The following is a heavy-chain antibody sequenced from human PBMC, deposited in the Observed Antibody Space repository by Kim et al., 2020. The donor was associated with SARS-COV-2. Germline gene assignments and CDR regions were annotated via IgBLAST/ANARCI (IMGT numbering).Heavy chain of an antibody. CDR3: TTTNYP. Sequence: DGGTTDYAAPVKGRFTISRDDSKNTLYLQMNSLKTEDTAVYYCTTTNYPWGQGTMVTVSS. D-gene: IGHD3-10*01. V-gene: IGHV3-15*01. J-gene: IGHJ3*01. CDR2: DGGTT.